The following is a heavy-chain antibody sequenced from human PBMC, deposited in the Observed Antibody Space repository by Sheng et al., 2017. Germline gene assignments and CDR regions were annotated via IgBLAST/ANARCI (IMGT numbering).Heavy chain of an antibody. CDR3: ASSGAVDYYFDY. CDR2: IYHSGST. CDR1: GYSISSGYY. Sequence: QVQLQESGPGLVKPSETLSLTCAVSGYSISSGYYWGWIRQPPGKGLEWIGSIYHSGSTYYNPSLKSRVTISVDTSKNQFSLKLSSVTAADTAVYYCASSGAVDYYFDYWGQGTLVTVSS. J-gene: IGHJ4*02. D-gene: IGHD6-19*01. V-gene: IGHV4-38-2*01.